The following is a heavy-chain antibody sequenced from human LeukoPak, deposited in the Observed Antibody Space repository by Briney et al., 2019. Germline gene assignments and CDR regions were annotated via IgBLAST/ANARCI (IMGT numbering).Heavy chain of an antibody. CDR1: GFTFSNYA. Sequence: PGGSLRLSCAASGFTFSNYAMTWVRQGPGKGLEWVSAISDSGGNTYYADSVKGRFTISRDNSKNTLYLQMNSLRAEGTAVYYCAKGIGVGALAQFDYWGQGTLVTVSS. D-gene: IGHD1-26*01. V-gene: IGHV3-23*01. CDR2: ISDSGGNT. CDR3: AKGIGVGALAQFDY. J-gene: IGHJ4*02.